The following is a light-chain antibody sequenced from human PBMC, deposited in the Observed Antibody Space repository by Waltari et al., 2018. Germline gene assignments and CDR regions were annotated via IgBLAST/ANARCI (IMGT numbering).Light chain of an antibody. CDR2: QDS. V-gene: IGLV3-1*01. J-gene: IGLJ1*01. Sequence: SHELTQPPSVSVSPGQTASITCSGDKFADKFVCWYQHKSGQSPVLIIYQDSKRPSGIPERFSGSNSGNTATLTISGTQAMDEADYYCQAWDRSPSFGTGTKVSVL. CDR3: QAWDRSPS. CDR1: KFADKF.